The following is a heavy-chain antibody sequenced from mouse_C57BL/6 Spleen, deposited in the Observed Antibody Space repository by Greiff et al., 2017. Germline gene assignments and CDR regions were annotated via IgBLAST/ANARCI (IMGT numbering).Heavy chain of an antibody. D-gene: IGHD1-1*01. CDR2: IDPSDSYT. V-gene: IGHV1-59*01. CDR1: GYTFTSYW. Sequence: VQLQQPGAELVRPGTSVKLSCKASGYTFTSYWMHWVKQRPGQGLEWIGVIDPSDSYTNYNQKFKGKATLTVDTSSSTAYMQLSSLTSEDSAVYYCARSDYGSSKYYFDYWGQGTTRTVSS. J-gene: IGHJ2*01. CDR3: ARSDYGSSKYYFDY.